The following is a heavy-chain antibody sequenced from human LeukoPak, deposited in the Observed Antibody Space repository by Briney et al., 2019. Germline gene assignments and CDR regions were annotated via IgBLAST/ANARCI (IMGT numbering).Heavy chain of an antibody. CDR3: ARKFTLRPKNNWFDP. J-gene: IGHJ5*02. D-gene: IGHD3-3*01. CDR2: ISAYNGNT. V-gene: IGHV1-18*04. Sequence: GASVKVSCKASGYTFTSYGISWVRQAPGQGLEWMGWISAYNGNTNYAQKLQGRVTMTTDTSTSTAYMELRSLRSEDTAVYYCARKFTLRPKNNWFDPWGQGTLVTVSS. CDR1: GYTFTSYG.